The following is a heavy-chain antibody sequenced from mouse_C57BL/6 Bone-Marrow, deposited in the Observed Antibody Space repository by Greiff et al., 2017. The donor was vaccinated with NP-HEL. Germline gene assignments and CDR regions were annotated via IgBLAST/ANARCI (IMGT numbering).Heavy chain of an antibody. CDR1: GYAFSSSW. Sequence: QVQLQQSGPELVKPGASVKISCKASGYAFSSSWMNWVKQRPGKGLEWIGRIYPGDGDTNYNGKFKGKATLTADKSSSTAYMQLSSLTSEDSAVYFCARLYFDVWGTGTTVTVSS. CDR3: ARLYFDV. J-gene: IGHJ1*03. V-gene: IGHV1-82*01. CDR2: IYPGDGDT.